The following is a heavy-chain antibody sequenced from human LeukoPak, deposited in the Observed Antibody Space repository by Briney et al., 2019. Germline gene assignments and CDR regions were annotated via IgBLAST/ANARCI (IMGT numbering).Heavy chain of an antibody. CDR1: GGSISSYY. V-gene: IGHV4-59*01. CDR3: AREAYSSSWYLNWFDP. CDR2: IYYSGGT. J-gene: IGHJ5*02. D-gene: IGHD6-13*01. Sequence: PSETLSLTCTASGGSISSYYWSWIRQPPGKGLEWIGYIYYSGGTNYNPSLKSRVTISVDTSKNQFSLKLSSVTAADTAVYYCAREAYSSSWYLNWFDPWGQGTLVTVSS.